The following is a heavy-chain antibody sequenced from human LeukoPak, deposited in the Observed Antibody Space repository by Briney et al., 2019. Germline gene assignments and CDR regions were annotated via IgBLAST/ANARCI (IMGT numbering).Heavy chain of an antibody. Sequence: PGRSLRLSCAASGFTFSSYGMHWVRQAPGKGLEWVAVIRYDGSNKYYADSVKGRFTISRDNSKNTLYLQMNSLRAEDTAVYYCARGNYGDYPGAFDIWGQGTMVTVSS. CDR1: GFTFSSYG. CDR3: ARGNYGDYPGAFDI. J-gene: IGHJ3*02. D-gene: IGHD4-17*01. CDR2: IRYDGSNK. V-gene: IGHV3-33*01.